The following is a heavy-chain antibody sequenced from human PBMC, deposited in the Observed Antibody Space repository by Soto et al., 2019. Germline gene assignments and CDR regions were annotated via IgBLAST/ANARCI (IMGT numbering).Heavy chain of an antibody. J-gene: IGHJ6*02. V-gene: IGHV1-18*01. Sequence: QVQLVQSGAEVKKPGASVKVSCKASGYTFTSYGISWVRQAPGQGLEWMGWISAYNGKTNYAQKLQGRVTMATDTSTSTAYMELGSLRSDDTAVYYCARDAGYYYGSGSYYTYYGMDVWVQGTTVTVSS. CDR3: ARDAGYYYGSGSYYTYYGMDV. CDR1: GYTFTSYG. D-gene: IGHD3-10*01. CDR2: ISAYNGKT.